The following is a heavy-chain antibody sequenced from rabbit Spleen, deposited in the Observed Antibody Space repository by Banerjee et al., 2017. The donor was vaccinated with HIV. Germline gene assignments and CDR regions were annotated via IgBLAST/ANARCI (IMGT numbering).Heavy chain of an antibody. J-gene: IGHJ4*01. D-gene: IGHD5-1*01. CDR1: GFDLSSSYW. CDR3: ARDLHSDIGGGGGL. CDR2: IYAGSSGST. V-gene: IGHV1S45*01. Sequence: QQQLEESGGGLVQPEGSLTLTCKASGFDLSSSYWMSWVRQAPGKGLEWIACIYAGSSGSTYYASWAKGRFTISKTSSTTVTLQMTSLTVADTATYFCARDLHSDIGGGGGLWGPGTLVTVS.